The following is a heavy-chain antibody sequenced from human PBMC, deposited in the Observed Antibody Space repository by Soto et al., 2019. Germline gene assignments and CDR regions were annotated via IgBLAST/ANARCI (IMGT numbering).Heavy chain of an antibody. V-gene: IGHV1-46*03. Sequence: QVLLEQSGAEVRRPGASVKISCQASGYPFSNYHMHGVRQAPGQGLEWMGMIDPDNGRTKFAQSLQGRVTMTRDTSTNSVYMELRALKSEDTAIYFCTRMSRSFYYWGQGSHVTVSS. CDR1: GYPFSNYH. CDR3: TRMSRSFYY. CDR2: IDPDNGRT. J-gene: IGHJ4*02.